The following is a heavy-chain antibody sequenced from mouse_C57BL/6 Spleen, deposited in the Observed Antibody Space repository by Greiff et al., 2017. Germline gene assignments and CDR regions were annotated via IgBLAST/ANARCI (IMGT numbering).Heavy chain of an antibody. Sequence: QVQLQQPGAELVKPGASVKLSCKASGYTFTSYWMQWVKQRPGQGLEWIGEIDPSDSYTNYNQKFKGKATLTVDTSSSTAYMQLSSLTSEDSAVYYCARTLSNYGYYYAMDYWGQGTSGTVSS. CDR2: IDPSDSYT. D-gene: IGHD2-5*01. CDR1: GYTFTSYW. V-gene: IGHV1-50*01. CDR3: ARTLSNYGYYYAMDY. J-gene: IGHJ4*01.